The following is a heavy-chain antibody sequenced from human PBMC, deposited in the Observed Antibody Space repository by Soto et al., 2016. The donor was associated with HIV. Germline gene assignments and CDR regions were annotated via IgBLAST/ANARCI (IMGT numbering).Heavy chain of an antibody. Sequence: QVQLVQSGAEVKKPGSSVKVSCKASGGTFSSYAISWVRQAPGQGLEWMGGIIPILGIANYAQKFQGRVTITADKSTSTAYMELSSLRSEDTAVYYCARGYYYDNSGRFGYFDYWGQGTLVTVSS. CDR2: IIPILGIA. J-gene: IGHJ4*02. V-gene: IGHV1-69*10. D-gene: IGHD3-22*01. CDR3: ARGYYYDNSGRFGYFDY. CDR1: GGTFSSYA.